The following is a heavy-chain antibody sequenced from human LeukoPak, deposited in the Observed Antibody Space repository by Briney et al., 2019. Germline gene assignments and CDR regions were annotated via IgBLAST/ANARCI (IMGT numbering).Heavy chain of an antibody. CDR3: ARDHAWGFDS. D-gene: IGHD7-27*01. CDR1: GFIFTSYT. J-gene: IGHJ4*02. CDR2: ISTTDSIT. V-gene: IGHV3-48*01. Sequence: GGSLRLSCAASGFIFTSYTMNWVRQAPGKGLEWISFISTTDSITSYADSVQGRFTISRDNAKNSLYLQMSSLRADDTAVYYCARDHAWGFDSWGQGTLVTVSS.